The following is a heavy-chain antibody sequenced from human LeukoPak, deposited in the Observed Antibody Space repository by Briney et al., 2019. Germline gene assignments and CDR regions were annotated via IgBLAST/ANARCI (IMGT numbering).Heavy chain of an antibody. CDR1: GFTFSSYW. CDR3: ARDRDCSGGSCYSGLPHPVENWFDS. V-gene: IGHV3-74*01. Sequence: GRSLRLSCAAPGFTFSSYWMHWVRQAPGKGLVWVSHIDSDGSSTSYADSVKGRFTISRDNAKNTLYLQMNSLRAEDTAVYYCARDRDCSGGSCYSGLPHPVENWFDSWGQGTLVTVSS. J-gene: IGHJ5*01. CDR2: IDSDGSST. D-gene: IGHD2-15*01.